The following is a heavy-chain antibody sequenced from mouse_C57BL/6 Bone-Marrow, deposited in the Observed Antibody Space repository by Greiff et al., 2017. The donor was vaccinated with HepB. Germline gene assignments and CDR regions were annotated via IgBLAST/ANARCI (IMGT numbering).Heavy chain of an antibody. CDR1: GFSFTSYG. Sequence: VQRVESGPGLVAPSQSLSITCTVSGFSFTSYGVDWVRQSPGKGLEWLGVIWGVGSTNYNSALKSRLSISKDNSKSQVFLKMNSLQTDDTDMYYCASDYYGSSLYAMDYWGQGTSVTVSS. J-gene: IGHJ4*01. CDR2: IWGVGST. D-gene: IGHD1-1*01. CDR3: ASDYYGSSLYAMDY. V-gene: IGHV2-6*01.